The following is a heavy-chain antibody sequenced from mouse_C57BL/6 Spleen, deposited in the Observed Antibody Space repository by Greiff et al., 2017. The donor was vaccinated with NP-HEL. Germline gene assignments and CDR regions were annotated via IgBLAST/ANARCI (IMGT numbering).Heavy chain of an antibody. D-gene: IGHD2-5*01. J-gene: IGHJ4*01. CDR1: GYTFTDYN. CDR3: ASLYYSNAYAMDY. Sequence: VQLQQSGPELVKPGASVKIPCKASGYTFTDYNMDWVKQSHGKSLEWIGDINPNNGGTIYNQKFKGKATLTVDKSSSTAYMELRSLTSEDTAVYYCASLYYSNAYAMDYWGQGTSVTVSS. V-gene: IGHV1-18*01. CDR2: INPNNGGT.